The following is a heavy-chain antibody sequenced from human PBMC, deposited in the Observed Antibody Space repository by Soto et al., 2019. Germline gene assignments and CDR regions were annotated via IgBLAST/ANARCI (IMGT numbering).Heavy chain of an antibody. J-gene: IGHJ3*02. CDR2: IYPGDSDT. D-gene: IGHD6-25*01. CDR1: GYSFTSYW. CDR3: AGEYTDSCSGWRASGFDI. V-gene: IGHV5-51*01. Sequence: GESLKISCKGSGYSFTSYWIGWVRQMPGKGLEWMGIIYPGDSDTRYSPSFQGQVTISADKSISTAYLQWSSLKASDTAMYYCAGEYTDSCSGWRASGFDIWGQGTMVTVSS.